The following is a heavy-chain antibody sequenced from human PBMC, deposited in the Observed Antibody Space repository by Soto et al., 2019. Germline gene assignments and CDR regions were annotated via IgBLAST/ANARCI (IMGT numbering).Heavy chain of an antibody. J-gene: IGHJ4*02. V-gene: IGHV4-30-4*01. CDR1: GGSISSGDYY. Sequence: QVQLQESGPGLVKPSQTLSLTCTVSGGSISSGDYYWSWIRQPPGKGLEWIGYIYYSGSTYYNPSLKSRIARSVDTSKNQFSLKLSSVTAADTAVYYCARTSFGYRGGGIDYWGQGTLVTVSS. D-gene: IGHD6-19*01. CDR2: IYYSGST. CDR3: ARTSFGYRGGGIDY.